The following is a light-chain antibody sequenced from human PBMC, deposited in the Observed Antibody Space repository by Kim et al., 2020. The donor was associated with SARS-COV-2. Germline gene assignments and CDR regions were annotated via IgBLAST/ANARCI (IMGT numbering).Light chain of an antibody. J-gene: IGKJ5*01. CDR3: QQHDNWPLT. V-gene: IGKV3D-15*01. Sequence: SPGERATISCRASQSVRSDVAWFQQKPGQAPRRLIYGASYRATGVPARFSGSGSGTDFTLTISGLQAEDFAVYYCQQHDNWPLTFGQGTRLEIK. CDR1: QSVRSD. CDR2: GAS.